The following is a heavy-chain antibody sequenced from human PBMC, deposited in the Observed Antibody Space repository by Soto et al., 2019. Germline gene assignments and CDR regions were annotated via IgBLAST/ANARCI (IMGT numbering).Heavy chain of an antibody. D-gene: IGHD1-1*01. J-gene: IGHJ6*02. Sequence: SETLSLTCSVSGGSISSVGYYWSWIRQHPGTGLEWMGYISYSGSTYYSPSLKSRLTISANTSNNHFSVRLSSVTAADSAVYYRTKASLGLQRPFHYYFHAMEVWGQGTTVTVSS. V-gene: IGHV4-31*03. CDR3: TKASLGLQRPFHYYFHAMEV. CDR1: GGSISSVGYY. CDR2: ISYSGST.